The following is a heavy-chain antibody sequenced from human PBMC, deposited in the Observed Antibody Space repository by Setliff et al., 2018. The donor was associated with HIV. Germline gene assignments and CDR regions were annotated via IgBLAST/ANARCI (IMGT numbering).Heavy chain of an antibody. D-gene: IGHD1-26*01. Sequence: VASVKVSCKASGGTFSSYAISWVRQAPGQGLEWMGGIIPILGIANYAQKFQGRGTITADESTSTAYMELSSLRSEDTAVYYCARDISPQGVGATVVYWGQGTLVTVSS. V-gene: IGHV1-69*10. CDR3: ARDISPQGVGATVVY. J-gene: IGHJ4*02. CDR2: IIPILGIA. CDR1: GGTFSSYA.